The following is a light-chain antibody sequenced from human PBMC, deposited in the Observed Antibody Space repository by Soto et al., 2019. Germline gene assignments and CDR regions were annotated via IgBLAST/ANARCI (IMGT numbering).Light chain of an antibody. V-gene: IGKV1-27*01. CDR2: SAS. CDR3: QQYNTYSRT. CDR1: QGISSY. J-gene: IGKJ1*01. Sequence: DIQLTQSPSSLSASVVDRVTITCRVSQGISSYLHWYRQKPGKVPKLLIYSASNLQSGVPSRFSGSGSGTDFTLTISGLQPNDFATYYCQQYNTYSRTFGQGTKVDIK.